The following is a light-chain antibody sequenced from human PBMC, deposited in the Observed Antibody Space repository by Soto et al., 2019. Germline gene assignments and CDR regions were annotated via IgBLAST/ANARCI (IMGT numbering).Light chain of an antibody. Sequence: EIVLAQSPGTLSLSPGERATLSCRASQSVSSSYLSWYHQKPGQAPRLLIYGASSRATGIPDRFSGSGSGTDFTLTISRLEPEDFAVYYCHHYSNWPPYTFGQGTKLEI. CDR2: GAS. V-gene: IGKV3-20*01. CDR3: HHYSNWPPYT. CDR1: QSVSSSY. J-gene: IGKJ2*01.